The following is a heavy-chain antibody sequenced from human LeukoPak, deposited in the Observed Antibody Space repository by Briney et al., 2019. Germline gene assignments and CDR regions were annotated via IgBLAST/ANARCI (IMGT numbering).Heavy chain of an antibody. J-gene: IGHJ4*02. D-gene: IGHD6-13*01. CDR1: GFTFSNYA. CDR3: AKSAAIFDY. Sequence: GGSLRLSCAASGFTFSNYAMNWVRQAPGKGLEWVSGISGGGGSTHYADSVKGRFTISRDNSKNTLYLQMNSLRAEDTAVYYCAKSAAIFDYWGQGTPVTVSS. CDR2: ISGGGGST. V-gene: IGHV3-23*01.